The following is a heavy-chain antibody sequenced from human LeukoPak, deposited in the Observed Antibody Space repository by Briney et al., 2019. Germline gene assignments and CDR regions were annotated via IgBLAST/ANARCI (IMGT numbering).Heavy chain of an antibody. D-gene: IGHD3-10*01. CDR1: GFTFSNCW. J-gene: IGHJ4*02. CDR2: TNSDGSNT. CDR3: ARGKYYYHAPDY. Sequence: GGSLRLSCAASGFTFSNCWMHWVRQAPGKGLVWVSRTNSDGSNTNYADSVKGRFTISRDNTKNTLYLQMNSLRAEDTAVYYCARGKYYYHAPDYWGQGTLVTVSS. V-gene: IGHV3-74*01.